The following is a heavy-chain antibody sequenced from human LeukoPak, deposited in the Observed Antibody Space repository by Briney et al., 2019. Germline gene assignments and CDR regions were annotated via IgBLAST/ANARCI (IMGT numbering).Heavy chain of an antibody. V-gene: IGHV3-23*01. J-gene: IGHJ4*02. CDR3: AKDRMDPVNY. D-gene: IGHD2-2*03. CDR2: ISGSGGST. Sequence: PGGSLRLSCAASGFSFSNYEMNWVRQAPGKGLEWVSAISGSGGSTYYADSVKGRFTISRDNSKNTLYLQMNSLRAEDTALYYCAKDRMDPVNYWGQGTLVTVSS. CDR1: GFSFSNYE.